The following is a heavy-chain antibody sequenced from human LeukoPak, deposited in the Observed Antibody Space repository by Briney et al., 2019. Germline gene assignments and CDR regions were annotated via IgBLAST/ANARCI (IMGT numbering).Heavy chain of an antibody. D-gene: IGHD5-18*01. CDR2: IIPVLNIT. CDR3: ARDQGLTAPPPYGLDV. CDR1: GGTFSSSA. Sequence: SVKVSCKTSGGTFSSSAITWVRQAPGQGLEWMGRIIPVLNITTCAQKFQASVTITADTSTTTVYMERSSLRSEETPVYYCARDQGLTAPPPYGLDVWGQGTTVIVSS. J-gene: IGHJ6*02. V-gene: IGHV1-69*04.